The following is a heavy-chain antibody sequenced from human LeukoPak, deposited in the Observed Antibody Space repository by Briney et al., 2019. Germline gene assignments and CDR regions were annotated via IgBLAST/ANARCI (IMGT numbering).Heavy chain of an antibody. D-gene: IGHD2-15*01. CDR1: GGSFSGYY. CDR3: ARGSDVAFDI. V-gene: IGHV4-34*01. Sequence: SETLSLTCAVYGGSFSGYYWSWIRQPPGKGLEWIGEINHSGSTNYNPSLKSRVTISVDTPKNQFSLKLSSVTAADTAVYYCARGSDVAFDIWGQGTMVTVSS. CDR2: INHSGST. J-gene: IGHJ3*02.